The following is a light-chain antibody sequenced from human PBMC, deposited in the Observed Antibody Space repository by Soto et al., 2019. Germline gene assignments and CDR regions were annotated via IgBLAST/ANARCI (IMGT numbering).Light chain of an antibody. J-gene: IGLJ2*01. CDR2: DVS. Sequence: QSVLTQPASVSGSPGQSITISCSGTSSDVGGYDYVSWYQQHPGKAPKLMIYDVSHRPSGASNRFSGSKSGNTASLTISGLQAEDEADYYCISYTSSSTVVFGGGTKLTVL. V-gene: IGLV2-14*03. CDR3: ISYTSSSTVV. CDR1: SSDVGGYDY.